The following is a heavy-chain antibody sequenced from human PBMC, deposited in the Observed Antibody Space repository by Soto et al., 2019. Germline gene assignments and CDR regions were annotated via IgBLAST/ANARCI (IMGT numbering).Heavy chain of an antibody. D-gene: IGHD5-18*01. CDR2: INSDGSST. CDR3: ARGCGYSYCSWFDP. CDR1: GFTFSSYW. Sequence: EVQLVESGGGLVQPGGSLRLSCAASGFTFSSYWMHWVRQAPGKGLVWVSRINSDGSSTSYADSVKGRFTISRGNAKNTLYLQMNSLRAEDTAVYYCARGCGYSYCSWFDPWGQGTLVTVSS. J-gene: IGHJ5*02. V-gene: IGHV3-74*01.